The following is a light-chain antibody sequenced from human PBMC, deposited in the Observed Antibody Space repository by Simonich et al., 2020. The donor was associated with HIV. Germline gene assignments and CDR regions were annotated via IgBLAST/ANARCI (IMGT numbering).Light chain of an antibody. CDR1: QSISSY. CDR3: QQYNSYPWT. Sequence: DIQMTQSPSSLSASVGDRVTITCRASQSISSYLNWYQQKPGKAPKLLLSAASSLQSGVPSRFSCSGSGTEFTLTISRLQPDDFATYYCQQYNSYPWTFGQGTKVEIK. J-gene: IGKJ1*01. CDR2: AAS. V-gene: IGKV1-39*01.